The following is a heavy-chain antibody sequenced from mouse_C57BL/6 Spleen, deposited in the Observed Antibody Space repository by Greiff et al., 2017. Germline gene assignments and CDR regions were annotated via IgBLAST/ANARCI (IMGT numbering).Heavy chain of an antibody. CDR3: ARGYYGSSSAWFAY. D-gene: IGHD1-1*01. CDR2: ISSGSSTI. J-gene: IGHJ3*01. V-gene: IGHV5-17*01. Sequence: EVKVVESGGGLVKPGGSLKLSCPASGFTFSDYGMHWVRQAPEKGLEWVAYISSGSSTIYYADTVKGRFTISRDNAKNTLFLQMTSLRSEDTAMYYCARGYYGSSSAWFAYWGPGTLVTVSA. CDR1: GFTFSDYG.